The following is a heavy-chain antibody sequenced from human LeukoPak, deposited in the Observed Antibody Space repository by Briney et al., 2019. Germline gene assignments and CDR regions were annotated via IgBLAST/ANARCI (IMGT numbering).Heavy chain of an antibody. V-gene: IGHV3-21*01. D-gene: IGHD2-2*01. CDR2: ISSSSSCI. J-gene: IGHJ6*04. CDR1: GFTFSSYS. CDR3: ARLGGYCSSTSCPYYYYYGMDV. Sequence: GGSLRLSCAASGFTFSSYSMNWVRQAPGKGLEWVSSISSSSSCIYYADSVKGRFTISRDNAKNSLYLQMNSLRAEDTAVYYCARLGGYCSSTSCPYYYYYGMDVWGKGTTVTVSS.